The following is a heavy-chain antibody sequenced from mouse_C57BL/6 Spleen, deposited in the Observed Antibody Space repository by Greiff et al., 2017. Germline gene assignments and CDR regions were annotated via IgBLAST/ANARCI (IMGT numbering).Heavy chain of an antibody. CDR2: ISDGGSYT. Sequence: EVKVVESGGGLVKPGGSLKLSCAASGFTFSSYAMSWVRQTPEKRLEWVATISDGGSYTYYPDNVKGRFTISRDNAKNNLYLQMSHLKSEDTAMYYCARDGVTTVVAYYAMDYWGQGTSVTVSS. J-gene: IGHJ4*01. CDR3: ARDGVTTVVAYYAMDY. CDR1: GFTFSSYA. V-gene: IGHV5-4*01. D-gene: IGHD1-1*01.